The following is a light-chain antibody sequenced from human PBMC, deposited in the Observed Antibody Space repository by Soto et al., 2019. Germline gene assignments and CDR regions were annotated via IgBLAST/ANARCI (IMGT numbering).Light chain of an antibody. V-gene: IGLV1-36*01. Sequence: QAVVTQPPSVSEAPRQRVTISCSGSSSNIGNNAVNWYQQLPGKAPKLLIYYDDLLPSGVSDRFSGSKSGTSASLAISGLHSEDEADYYCAAWDDSLNGPVFGGGTKLTVL. CDR1: SSNIGNNA. J-gene: IGLJ3*02. CDR3: AAWDDSLNGPV. CDR2: YDD.